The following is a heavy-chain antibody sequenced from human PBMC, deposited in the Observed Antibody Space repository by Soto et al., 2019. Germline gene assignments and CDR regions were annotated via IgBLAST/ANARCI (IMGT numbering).Heavy chain of an antibody. V-gene: IGHV3-23*01. CDR3: ARDQGAVVVAASKFAF. D-gene: IGHD2-15*01. CDR1: GFTFSTYG. J-gene: IGHJ4*02. Sequence: GGSLRLSCAASGFTFSTYGMSWVRQAPGKGLEWVSGITVIGDTTYYADSVKGRFSISRDNSKNTVYLQMNRLRVEDTAVYFCARDQGAVVVAASKFAFWGQGTRVTVSS. CDR2: ITVIGDTT.